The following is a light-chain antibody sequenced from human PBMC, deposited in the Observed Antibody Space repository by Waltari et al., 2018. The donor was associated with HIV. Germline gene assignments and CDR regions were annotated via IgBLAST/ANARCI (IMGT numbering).Light chain of an antibody. CDR2: SND. Sequence: QSVLPQPPSVSGAPGQRVAIPCTGSSSNLAAGSDVPRYQVLPGTVPKLLIFSNDTRPSGVPDRFSASKSPTSASLAITGLQPEDEADYYCQSYDSGLSATVFGGGTRLTVL. CDR3: QSYDSGLSATV. CDR1: SSNLAAGSD. V-gene: IGLV1-40*01. J-gene: IGLJ3*02.